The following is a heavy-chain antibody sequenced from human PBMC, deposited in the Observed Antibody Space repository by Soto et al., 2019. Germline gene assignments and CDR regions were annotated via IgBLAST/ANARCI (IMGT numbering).Heavy chain of an antibody. Sequence: SETLSLTCTVSGGSISSNYWTWIRQPPGKGLEWIGYVYNSGSTNYNPSLKSRVTISEDTSNSQFSLKVNSMTAADTAVYYCARYRREAVAGYTLDNWGQGILVTVS. CDR1: GGSISSNY. V-gene: IGHV4-59*01. J-gene: IGHJ4*02. D-gene: IGHD6-13*01. CDR2: VYNSGST. CDR3: ARYRREAVAGYTLDN.